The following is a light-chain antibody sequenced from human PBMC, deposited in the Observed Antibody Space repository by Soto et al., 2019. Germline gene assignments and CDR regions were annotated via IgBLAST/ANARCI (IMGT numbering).Light chain of an antibody. V-gene: IGLV2-23*01. CDR2: EAT. J-gene: IGLJ1*01. Sequence: QSALTQPASVSGSPGQSITISCTGSSSDVVSYNLVSWYQQHPGKAPKLMIYEATQRPSGISTRFSGSKSGNTASLTISGLQAEDEADYYCCSYAGSSTYVFGLGTRSPS. CDR1: SSDVVSYNL. CDR3: CSYAGSSTYV.